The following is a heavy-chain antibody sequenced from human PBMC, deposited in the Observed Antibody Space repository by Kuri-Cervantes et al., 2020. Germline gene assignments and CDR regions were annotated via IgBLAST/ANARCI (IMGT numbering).Heavy chain of an antibody. Sequence: ASVKVSCKASGGTFSSYAISWVRQAPGQGLEWIGIINPSNGDTRYAQKFQGRITMTRDTSTSTVYMELSSLRSEDTAVYSCARDGCISTACYPFSHYYYFYMDFWGRGTTVTVSS. D-gene: IGHD2-2*01. CDR3: ARDGCISTACYPFSHYYYFYMDF. V-gene: IGHV1-46*01. CDR2: INPSNGDT. CDR1: GGTFSSYA. J-gene: IGHJ6*03.